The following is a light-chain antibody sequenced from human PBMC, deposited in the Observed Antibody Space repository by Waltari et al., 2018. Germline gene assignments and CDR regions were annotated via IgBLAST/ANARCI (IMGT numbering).Light chain of an antibody. CDR3: QQYGSSPRT. J-gene: IGKJ1*01. CDR1: QSVSSSY. CDR2: GAS. V-gene: IGKV3-20*01. Sequence: EIVLTQSTGTLSLSPGERATLSCRASQSVSSSYLAWYQQKPGQAPRLLIYGASSRATGIPDRFSGSGSETDFTLTISRLEPEDFAVYYCQQYGSSPRTFGQGTKVEIK.